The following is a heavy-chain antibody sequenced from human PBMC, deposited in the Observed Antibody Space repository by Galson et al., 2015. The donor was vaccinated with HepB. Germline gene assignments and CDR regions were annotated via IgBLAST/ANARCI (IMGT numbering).Heavy chain of an antibody. CDR2: MSSDGNNK. J-gene: IGHJ6*02. CDR1: GFTFNRNA. CDR3: AKDQRFSYYYGLDV. V-gene: IGHV3-30*18. Sequence: SLRLSCAASGFTFNRNAMHRVRQAPGKGLEWVAVMSSDGNNKYYGDSVKGRFTISRDNSKNTLSLQMNSLRAEDTAVYYCAKDQRFSYYYGLDVWGQGTTVTVSS. D-gene: IGHD3-3*01.